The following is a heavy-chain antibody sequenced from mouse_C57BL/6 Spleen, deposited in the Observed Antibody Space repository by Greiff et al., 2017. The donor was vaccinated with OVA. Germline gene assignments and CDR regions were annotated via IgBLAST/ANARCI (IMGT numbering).Heavy chain of an antibody. Sequence: EVQVVESGPGLVKPSQSLSLACSVTGYSITSGYYWNWIRQFPGNKLEWMGYISYDGSNNYNPSLKNRISITRDTSKNQFFLKLNSVTTEDTATYYCASFYYDYDGDYWGQGTTLTVSS. CDR2: ISYDGSN. D-gene: IGHD2-4*01. J-gene: IGHJ2*01. CDR1: GYSITSGYY. CDR3: ASFYYDYDGDY. V-gene: IGHV3-6*01.